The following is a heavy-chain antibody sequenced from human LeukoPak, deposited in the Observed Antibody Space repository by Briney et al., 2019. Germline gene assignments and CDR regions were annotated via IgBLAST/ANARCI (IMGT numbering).Heavy chain of an antibody. D-gene: IGHD1-26*01. J-gene: IGHJ4*02. CDR3: ARESRRGVGATYYFDY. CDR2: INHSGST. V-gene: IGHV4-34*01. CDR1: GGSFSGYY. Sequence: SETLSLTCAVYGGSFSGYYWSWIRQPPGKGLEWIGEINHSGSTNYNPSLKSRVTISVDTSKNQFSLKLSSVTAADTAVYYCARESRRGVGATYYFDYWGQGTLVTVSS.